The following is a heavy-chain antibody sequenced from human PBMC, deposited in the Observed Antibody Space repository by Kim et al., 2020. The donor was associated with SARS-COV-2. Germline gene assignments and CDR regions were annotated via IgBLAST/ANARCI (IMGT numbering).Heavy chain of an antibody. CDR3: AKGEGDIAAAGPGWVNP. J-gene: IGHJ5*02. V-gene: IGHV3-33*06. Sequence: GGSLRLSCAASGFTFSSYGMHWVRQAPGKGLEWVAVIWYDGSTKYYADSVKGRFTISRDNSKNTLYLQMNSLRAEDTAVYYCAKGEGDIAAAGPGWVNPWGQRGLVTVSS. CDR1: GFTFSSYG. D-gene: IGHD6-13*01. CDR2: IWYDGSTK.